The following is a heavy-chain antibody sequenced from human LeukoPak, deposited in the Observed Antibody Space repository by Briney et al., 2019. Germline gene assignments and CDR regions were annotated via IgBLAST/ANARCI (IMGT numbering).Heavy chain of an antibody. Sequence: GGSLRLSCAASGFTFSSYGMHWVRQAPGKGLEWVALIRYDGSNKYYADSVKGRFTISRDNSKNTLYLQMNSLRAEDTAVYYCAKGQEGYSYGYGKEKYDYWGQGTLVTVSS. V-gene: IGHV3-30*02. D-gene: IGHD5-18*01. J-gene: IGHJ4*02. CDR1: GFTFSSYG. CDR3: AKGQEGYSYGYGKEKYDY. CDR2: IRYDGSNK.